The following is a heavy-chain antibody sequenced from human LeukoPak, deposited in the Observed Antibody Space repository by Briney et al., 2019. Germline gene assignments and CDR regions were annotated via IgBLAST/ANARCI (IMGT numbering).Heavy chain of an antibody. J-gene: IGHJ4*02. D-gene: IGHD2-2*01. CDR2: IYPGDSDT. Sequence: GESLKISCKGSGYSFTSYWIGWVRQMPGKGLEWMGIIYPGDSDTRYSPSFQGQVTISADKSISTAYLQWSSLKASDTAVYYCARQYCSSTSCYGFVGDWGQGTLVTVSS. CDR3: ARQYCSSTSCYGFVGD. V-gene: IGHV5-51*01. CDR1: GYSFTSYW.